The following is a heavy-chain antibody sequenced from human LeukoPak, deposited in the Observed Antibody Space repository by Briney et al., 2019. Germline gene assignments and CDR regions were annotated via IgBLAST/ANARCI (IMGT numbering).Heavy chain of an antibody. J-gene: IGHJ4*02. CDR2: FSGSGANT. CDR1: KFTFSPSP. V-gene: IGHV3-23*01. Sequence: GGPLRLSCAASKFTFSPSPMIWPREAPGKALEWVSAFSGSGANTYYVDSVKGRFTISRDNSKNTVYLEMSRLSREDTAVYYCAMESQTHYDKMTGYPNYYSDYWGQRTLVTVSP. CDR3: AMESQTHYDKMTGYPNYYSDY. D-gene: IGHD3-9*01.